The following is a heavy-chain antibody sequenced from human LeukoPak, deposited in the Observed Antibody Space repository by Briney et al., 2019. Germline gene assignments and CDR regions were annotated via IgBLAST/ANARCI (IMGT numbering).Heavy chain of an antibody. CDR3: VSATLRCSGGSCYEMDV. J-gene: IGHJ6*04. CDR2: IIPLFGTP. Sequence: GASVKVSCKASGGTFSSYTISWVRQAPGQGLEWMGGIIPLFGTPDYAQKFQDRLTITADKSTSTAYMELSSLRSEDTAVYYCVSATLRCSGGSCYEMDVWGKGTTVTVSS. V-gene: IGHV1-69*06. D-gene: IGHD2-15*01. CDR1: GGTFSSYT.